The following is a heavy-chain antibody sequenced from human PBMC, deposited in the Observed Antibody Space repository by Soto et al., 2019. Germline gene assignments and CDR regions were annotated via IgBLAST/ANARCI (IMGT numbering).Heavy chain of an antibody. Sequence: PSETLSLTCTVSGGSISSDIYYWGWIRQPPGKGLEWIGSIYYSGSTYYNPSLKSRVTISVHTSKNQFSLKLSSVTAADTAVYYCAXQAPAPTSGHSRYYFDYWGQGTLVTVSS. J-gene: IGHJ4*02. CDR1: GGSISSDIYY. V-gene: IGHV4-39*01. CDR3: AXQAPAPTSGHSRYYFDY. D-gene: IGHD3-3*01. CDR2: IYYSGST.